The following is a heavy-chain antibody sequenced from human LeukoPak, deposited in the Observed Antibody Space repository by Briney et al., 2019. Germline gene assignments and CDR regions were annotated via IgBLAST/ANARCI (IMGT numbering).Heavy chain of an antibody. V-gene: IGHV3-23*01. Sequence: PGGSLRLSCAASGFTFSSYAMSWVRQAPGKGLEWVSAISGSGGSTYYADSVKGGFTISRDNSKNTLYLQMNSLRAEDTAVYYCAKGHHYDFWSGPYGMDVWGQGTTVTVSS. CDR3: AKGHHYDFWSGPYGMDV. D-gene: IGHD3-3*01. J-gene: IGHJ6*02. CDR1: GFTFSSYA. CDR2: ISGSGGST.